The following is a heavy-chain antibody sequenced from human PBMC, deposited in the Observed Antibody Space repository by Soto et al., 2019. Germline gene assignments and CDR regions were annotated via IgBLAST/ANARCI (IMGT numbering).Heavy chain of an antibody. V-gene: IGHV1-18*04. CDR3: ARDLGGYDSSGYSDY. J-gene: IGHJ4*02. CDR1: CYSFTSYG. D-gene: IGHD3-22*01. CDR2: ISAYNGNT. Sequence: ASGKVSCKASCYSFTSYGISWVRQAPGQGLEWMGWISAYNGNTNYAQKLRGRVTMTTDTSTSTAYMELRSLRSDDTAVYYCARDLGGYDSSGYSDYWGQGTLVTVSS.